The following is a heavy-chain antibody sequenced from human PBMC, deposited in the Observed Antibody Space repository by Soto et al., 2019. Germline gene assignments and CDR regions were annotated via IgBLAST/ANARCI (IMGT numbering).Heavy chain of an antibody. CDR2: MNPNSGNT. CDR3: ARASRAPVLLWFGELLPNYYYYMDV. CDR1: GYTFTSYD. D-gene: IGHD3-10*01. Sequence: ASVTVACKASGYTFTSYDINWVRQAPGQGLEWMGWMNPNSGNTGYAQKFQGRVTMTRNTSISTAYMELSSLRSEDTAVYYCARASRAPVLLWFGELLPNYYYYMDVWGKGTTVTVSS. J-gene: IGHJ6*03. V-gene: IGHV1-8*01.